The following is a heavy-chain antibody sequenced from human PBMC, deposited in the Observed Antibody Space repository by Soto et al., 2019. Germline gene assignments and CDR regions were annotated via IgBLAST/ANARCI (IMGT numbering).Heavy chain of an antibody. Sequence: PGGCLRLSCAASGFTFSCYWMPWVRQAPGEGVVWVSRITPDGSGPSYADPVKGGFTISRDNAKTTLYLKMSSLRAEDTAVYYCARDLIMEKTPGDDFDYWGQETLVTVPS. V-gene: IGHV3-74*01. CDR1: GFTFSCYW. CDR2: ITPDGSGP. D-gene: IGHD3-16*01. CDR3: ARDLIMEKTPGDDFDY. J-gene: IGHJ4*02.